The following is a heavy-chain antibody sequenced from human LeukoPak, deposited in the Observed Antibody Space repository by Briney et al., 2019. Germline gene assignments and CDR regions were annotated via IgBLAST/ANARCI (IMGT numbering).Heavy chain of an antibody. CDR1: GFTFSSYA. V-gene: IGHV3-23*05. CDR3: ARWYCSSSSCYYDH. CDR2: IYNTGDT. J-gene: IGHJ5*02. Sequence: GGSLRLSCAASGFTFSSYAMSWVRQAPGKGLEWVSFIYNTGDTYYADSVKGRFTISRDSSKNTLYLQMNSLRADDTAVYYCARWYCSSSSCYYDHWGQGTLVTVSS. D-gene: IGHD2-2*01.